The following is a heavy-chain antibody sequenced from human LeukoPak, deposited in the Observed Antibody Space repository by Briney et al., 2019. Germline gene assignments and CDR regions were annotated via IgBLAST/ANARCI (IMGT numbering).Heavy chain of an antibody. Sequence: PGGSLRLSCAASGFTFSSYAMGWVRQAPGKGLEWVSGISGGGGGTYYADSVKGRFTISRDDSNNALYLQMHSLRAEDTALYYCASGPPFLKYFEYWGQGTLVTVSS. CDR3: ASGPPFLKYFEY. D-gene: IGHD3-3*01. J-gene: IGHJ4*02. CDR1: GFTFSSYA. CDR2: ISGGGGGT. V-gene: IGHV3-23*01.